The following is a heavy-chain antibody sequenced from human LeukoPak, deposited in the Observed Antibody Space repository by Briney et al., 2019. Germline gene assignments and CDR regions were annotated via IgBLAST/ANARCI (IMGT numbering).Heavy chain of an antibody. V-gene: IGHV3-23*01. CDR3: AKGVVRMVTTGYYFDY. CDR2: ISGSSGST. J-gene: IGHJ4*02. Sequence: GGSLRLSCAASGFTFSSYAMSWVRQAPGKGLEWVSAISGSSGSTYYADSVKGRLTISRDNSKNTLYLQMNSLRAEDTAVYYCAKGVVRMVTTGYYFDYWGQGTLVTVSS. CDR1: GFTFSSYA. D-gene: IGHD2-21*02.